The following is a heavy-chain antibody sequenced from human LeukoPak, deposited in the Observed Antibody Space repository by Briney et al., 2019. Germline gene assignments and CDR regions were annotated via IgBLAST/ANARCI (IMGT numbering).Heavy chain of an antibody. CDR3: AKDVYGSGSYTFDY. CDR2: ISWNSGSI. J-gene: IGHJ4*02. CDR1: GFTXXDYA. D-gene: IGHD3-10*01. V-gene: IGHV3-9*01. Sequence: ASGFTXXDYAXXWVRHAPGKGLEWVSGISWNSGSIGYADSVKGRFTISRDNAKNSLYLQMNSLRAEDTALYYCAKDVYGSGSYTFDYWGQGTLVTVSS.